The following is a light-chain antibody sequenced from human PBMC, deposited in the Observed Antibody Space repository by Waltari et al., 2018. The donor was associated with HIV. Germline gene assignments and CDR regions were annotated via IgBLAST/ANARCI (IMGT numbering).Light chain of an antibody. CDR3: QSWGSSTVV. V-gene: IGLV3-1*01. CDR2: QDS. CDR1: KLGDKY. Sequence: YELTQPPSVSVSPGQTASITCSGDKLGDKYACWYQQKPGQSPVLVIYQDSKRPAGIPERFSGSNSGNTATLTISGTQAVDEADYYCQSWGSSTVVFGGGTNLTVL. J-gene: IGLJ2*01.